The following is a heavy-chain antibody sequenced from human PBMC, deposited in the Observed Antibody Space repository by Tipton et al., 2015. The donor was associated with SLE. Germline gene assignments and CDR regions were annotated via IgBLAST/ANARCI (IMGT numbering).Heavy chain of an antibody. CDR1: RGSFSGYH. V-gene: IGHV4-34*01. J-gene: IGHJ6*02. CDR2: INYSGST. CDR3: ARHHGSGWLYGLDV. Sequence: LRLSCAMYRGSFSGYHWSWIRQTPGKGLEWIGEINYSGSTNYNPSLKSRATISIDPSRNQLSLKLSSVTAADTAVYYCARHHGSGWLYGLDVWGQGTTVTVSS. D-gene: IGHD6-19*01.